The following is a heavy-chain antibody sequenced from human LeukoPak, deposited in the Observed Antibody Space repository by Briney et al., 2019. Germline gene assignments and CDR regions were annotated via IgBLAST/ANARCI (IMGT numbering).Heavy chain of an antibody. CDR1: GYTFTSYG. Sequence: ASVKVSCKDSGYTFTSYGISWVRQAPGQGLEWMGWISAYNGNTNYAQKLQGRVTMTTDTSTSTAYMELRGLRSDDTAVYYCARDLRSDSSGYYDYYFDYWGQGTLVTVSS. D-gene: IGHD3-22*01. CDR2: ISAYNGNT. J-gene: IGHJ4*02. V-gene: IGHV1-18*01. CDR3: ARDLRSDSSGYYDYYFDY.